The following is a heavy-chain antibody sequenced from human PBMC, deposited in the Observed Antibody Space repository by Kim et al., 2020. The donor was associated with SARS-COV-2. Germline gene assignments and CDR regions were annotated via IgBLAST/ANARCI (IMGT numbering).Heavy chain of an antibody. J-gene: IGHJ6*01. CDR2: ISYDGSNK. CDR1: GFTFSSYG. CDR3: AKDQYSRVTFYYYVMDV. V-gene: IGHV3-30*18. D-gene: IGHD6-6*01. Sequence: GGSLRLSCVASGFTFSSYGMHWVRQAPGKGLEWVAVISYDGSNKYYADSVKGRFTISRDNSKNTLYLQMNSLRAEDTAVYYCAKDQYSRVTFYYYVMDV.